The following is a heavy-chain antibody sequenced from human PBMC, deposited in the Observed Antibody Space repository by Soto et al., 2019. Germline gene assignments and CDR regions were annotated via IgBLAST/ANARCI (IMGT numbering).Heavy chain of an antibody. D-gene: IGHD2-2*01. V-gene: IGHV3-7*01. J-gene: IGHJ4*02. CDR1: GFTFSSYW. CDR2: IKEDGSEK. CDR3: ESGRGCSTGCHNFDY. Sequence: EVQLVESGGGLVQPGGSLRLSCAASGFTFSSYWMSWVRQAPGKGLEWVANIKEDGSEKYYVDSVEGRFTISRDNAKNSLYLQLNRLISEDTAVYYCESGRGCSTGCHNFDYWGQGTMVTVSS.